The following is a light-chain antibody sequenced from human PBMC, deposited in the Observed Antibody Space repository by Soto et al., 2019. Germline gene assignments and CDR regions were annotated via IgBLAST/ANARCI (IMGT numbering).Light chain of an antibody. V-gene: IGKV3-20*01. CDR1: QSVSSSY. Sequence: EIVLTQSPATPSLSPGERATLSCRASQSVSSSYLAWYQQKPGHAPKLLIYGASSRATGIPDRFSGSGSGTDFTLTISRLEPEDFAVYYCQQYGSSLSWTFGQGTKVDIK. CDR2: GAS. CDR3: QQYGSSLSWT. J-gene: IGKJ1*01.